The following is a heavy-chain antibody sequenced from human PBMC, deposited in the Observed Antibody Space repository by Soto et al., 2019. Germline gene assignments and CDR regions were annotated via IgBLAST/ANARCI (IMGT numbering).Heavy chain of an antibody. CDR1: GGSFSGYY. J-gene: IGHJ5*02. CDR2: INHSGST. CDR3: ARGSRSDPNWFDP. V-gene: IGHV4-34*01. D-gene: IGHD6-6*01. Sequence: PSETLSLTCAVYGGSFSGYYWSWIRQPPGKGLEWIGEINHSGSTNYNPSLKSRVTISVDTSKNQFSLKLSSVTASATAVYYCARGSRSDPNWFDPWGQGTLVTVSS.